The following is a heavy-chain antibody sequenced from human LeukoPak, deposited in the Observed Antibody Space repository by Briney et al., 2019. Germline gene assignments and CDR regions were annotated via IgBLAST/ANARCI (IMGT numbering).Heavy chain of an antibody. Sequence: QSGGSLRLSCAASGFTFGSYGIHWVRQAPGKGLEWAAVISYDRSNKYYADSVKGRFTISRDNFKNTLYLQMNSLRVEDTAVYYCAKEGTVVTYYYGMDVWGQGTTVTVSS. CDR1: GFTFGSYG. V-gene: IGHV3-30*18. CDR2: ISYDRSNK. J-gene: IGHJ6*02. D-gene: IGHD2-21*02. CDR3: AKEGTVVTYYYGMDV.